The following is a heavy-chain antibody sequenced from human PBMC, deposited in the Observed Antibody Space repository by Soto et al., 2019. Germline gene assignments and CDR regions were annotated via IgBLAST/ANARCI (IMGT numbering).Heavy chain of an antibody. CDR2: IYYSGST. J-gene: IGHJ4*02. V-gene: IGHV4-59*01. Sequence: SETLSLTCTVSGGSISSYYLSWIRQPPGKGLEWIGYIYYSGSTNYNPSLKSRVTISVDTSKNQFSLKLSSVTAADTAVYYCARDSGYYGSGSYYNYFDYWGQGTLVTVYS. CDR3: ARDSGYYGSGSYYNYFDY. CDR1: GGSISSYY. D-gene: IGHD3-10*01.